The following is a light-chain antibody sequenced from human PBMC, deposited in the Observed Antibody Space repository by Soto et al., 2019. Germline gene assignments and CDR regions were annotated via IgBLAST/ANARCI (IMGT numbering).Light chain of an antibody. J-gene: IGKJ1*01. CDR3: QHYKSYSEA. Sequence: DIQMTQSPSTLSGSVGDRVTITFRASQTISSWLAWYQQKPGKAPKLLIYKASTLKSGVPSRFSGSGSGTEFTLTISSLQPDDFATYYCQHYKSYSEAFGQGTKVELK. V-gene: IGKV1-5*03. CDR1: QTISSW. CDR2: KAS.